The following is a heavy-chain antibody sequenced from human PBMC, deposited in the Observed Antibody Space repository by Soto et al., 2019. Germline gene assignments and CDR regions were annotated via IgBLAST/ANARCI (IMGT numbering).Heavy chain of an antibody. J-gene: IGHJ6*03. CDR2: IYYSGST. CDR3: ARQEGYCSGGSCYNWAAYYYYMDV. V-gene: IGHV4-59*08. CDR1: GGSISSYY. D-gene: IGHD2-15*01. Sequence: SETLSLTCTVSGGSISSYYWSWIRQPPGKGLEWIGYIYYSGSTNYNPSLKSRVTISVDTSKNQFSLKLSSVTAADTAVYYCARQEGYCSGGSCYNWAAYYYYMDVWGKGTTVTLSS.